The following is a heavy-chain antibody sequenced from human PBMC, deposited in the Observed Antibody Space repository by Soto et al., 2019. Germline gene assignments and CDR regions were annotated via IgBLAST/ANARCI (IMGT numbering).Heavy chain of an antibody. V-gene: IGHV4-59*01. J-gene: IGHJ4*02. Sequence: SETLSLTCTVSGGSISSYYWSWIRKPPGKGLEWIGYMYNTGSTIYNPSLKSRVTISVDTSKNQFSLKLNPVTAADTAVYYCARDHPHSYGVYYFDYWGQGTPVTVSS. D-gene: IGHD5-18*01. CDR1: GGSISSYY. CDR3: ARDHPHSYGVYYFDY. CDR2: MYNTGST.